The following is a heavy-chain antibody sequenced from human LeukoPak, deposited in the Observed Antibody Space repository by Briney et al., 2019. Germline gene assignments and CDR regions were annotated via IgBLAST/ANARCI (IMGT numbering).Heavy chain of an antibody. J-gene: IGHJ6*02. Sequence: GRSLRLSCAASGFTFSSYGMHWVRQAPGKGLEWVAVISYDGSNKYYADSVKGRFTISRDSSKNTLYLQMNSLRAEDTAVYYCAKDTLSAGGSGSYYPSQYGMDVWGQGTTVTVSS. CDR1: GFTFSSYG. CDR3: AKDTLSAGGSGSYYPSQYGMDV. V-gene: IGHV3-30*18. CDR2: ISYDGSNK. D-gene: IGHD3-10*01.